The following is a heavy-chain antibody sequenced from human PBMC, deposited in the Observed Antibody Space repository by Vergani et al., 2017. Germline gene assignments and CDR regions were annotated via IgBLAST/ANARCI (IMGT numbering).Heavy chain of an antibody. J-gene: IGHJ5*02. D-gene: IGHD1-14*01. Sequence: QVQLVESGPGVVQPVRSLRLSCAASGFTFNQYGMHWFRQAPGKGLEWVAVTWYDGNNKQYEDSVKGRFTISRDNSKTTMYRQMNVLRDEDTGVYYCARDLRLLYNRFDPWGQGTLVTVSS. CDR3: ARDLRLLYNRFDP. CDR1: GFTFNQYG. CDR2: TWYDGNNK. V-gene: IGHV3-33*01.